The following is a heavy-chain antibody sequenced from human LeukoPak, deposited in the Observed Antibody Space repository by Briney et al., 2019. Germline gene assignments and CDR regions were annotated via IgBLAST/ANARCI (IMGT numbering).Heavy chain of an antibody. V-gene: IGHV3-23*01. J-gene: IGHJ4*02. CDR3: ANVVGYSGYGSG. Sequence: GGSLRLSCAASGFTLSRYAMSWVRQAPGKGLEWVSAISGSAGTTYYSDSVKGRFTISRDNSKNTLYLQMNSLRAEDTAAYYCANVVGYSGYGSGWGQGTLVTVSS. D-gene: IGHD5-12*01. CDR2: ISGSAGTT. CDR1: GFTLSRYA.